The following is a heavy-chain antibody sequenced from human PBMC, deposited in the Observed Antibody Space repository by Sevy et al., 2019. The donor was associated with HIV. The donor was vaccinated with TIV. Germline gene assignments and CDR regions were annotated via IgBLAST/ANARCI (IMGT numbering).Heavy chain of an antibody. CDR2: INHSGST. Sequence: LSLTCAVYGGSFSGYYWSWIRQPPGKGLEWIGEINHSGSTNYNPSLKSRVTISVDTSKNQFSLKLSSVTAADTAVYYCARHCGGTSCSHAFDIWGQGTMVTVSS. V-gene: IGHV4-34*01. J-gene: IGHJ3*02. CDR1: GGSFSGYY. D-gene: IGHD2-2*01. CDR3: ARHCGGTSCSHAFDI.